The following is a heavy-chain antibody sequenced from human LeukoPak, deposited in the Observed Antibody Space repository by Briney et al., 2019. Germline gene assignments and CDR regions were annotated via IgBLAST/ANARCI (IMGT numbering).Heavy chain of an antibody. CDR3: ARDEAGSLDY. CDR1: GGSISSGGYS. J-gene: IGHJ4*02. D-gene: IGHD6-19*01. Sequence: SETLSLTCTVSGGSISSGGYSWSWIRQHPGKGLEWIGYIYYSGSTYYNPSLKSRVTISVDTPKNQFSLKLSSVTAADTAVYYCARDEAGSLDYWGQGTLVTVSS. V-gene: IGHV4-31*03. CDR2: IYYSGST.